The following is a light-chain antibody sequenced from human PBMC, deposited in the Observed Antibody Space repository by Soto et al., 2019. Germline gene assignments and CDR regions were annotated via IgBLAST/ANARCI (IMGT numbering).Light chain of an antibody. Sequence: EIVWTQSPATLSLSPGERATLSCRASQSVSSYLAWYQQKPGQAPRLLIYDASNRATGISARFSGSGSGTDFTLTISSLEPEDFAVYYCQQRYNWPLTFGPGTKVDIK. CDR2: DAS. CDR3: QQRYNWPLT. V-gene: IGKV3-11*01. J-gene: IGKJ3*01. CDR1: QSVSSY.